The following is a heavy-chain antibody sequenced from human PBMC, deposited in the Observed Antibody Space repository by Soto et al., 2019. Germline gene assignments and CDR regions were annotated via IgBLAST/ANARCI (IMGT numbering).Heavy chain of an antibody. V-gene: IGHV1-18*01. J-gene: IGHJ4*02. D-gene: IGHD6-13*01. CDR3: ARGRAATLAAVGHDY. Sequence: QVQLVQSGAEEKKPGASVKVSCKASGYTFTSYGISWVRQAPGQGLEWMGWISPYNGNTKYAQKIQGRVTMTTDTATSTAYMDLRSLRSDDTAVYYCARGRAATLAAVGHDYWGQGTLVTVSS. CDR2: ISPYNGNT. CDR1: GYTFTSYG.